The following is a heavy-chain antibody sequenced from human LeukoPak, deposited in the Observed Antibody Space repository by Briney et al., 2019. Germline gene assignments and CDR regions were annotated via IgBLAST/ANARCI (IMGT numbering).Heavy chain of an antibody. D-gene: IGHD3-10*02. V-gene: IGHV3-30*02. CDR2: IRYDGTKK. CDR3: ARDFDDVNGDFYYIPDF. Sequence: PGGSLRLSCAASGFQFSRNGMHWVRQAHGKGLQWVAFIRYDGTKKFYGDSVRGRFTISRDNSKNTLYLEMNSLRHEDTAVYSCARDFDDVNGDFYYIPDFWGQGTLVTVSS. CDR1: GFQFSRNG. J-gene: IGHJ4*02.